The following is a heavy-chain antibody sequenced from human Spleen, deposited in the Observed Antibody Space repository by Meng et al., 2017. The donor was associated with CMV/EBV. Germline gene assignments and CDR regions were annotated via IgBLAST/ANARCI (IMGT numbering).Heavy chain of an antibody. J-gene: IGHJ4*02. CDR2: ISGSGQDT. D-gene: IGHD2-2*01. CDR1: GFTFMPYN. CDR3: ARDLQTFCGSPGCHDGFPH. Sequence: GESLKISCAASGFTFMPYNMNWVRQAPGKGLEWVSSISGSGQDTYYADSLRGRFTVSRDNRRKALYLQMDALRVEDTAVYYCARDLQTFCGSPGCHDGFPHWGQGTLVTVSS. V-gene: IGHV3-21*01.